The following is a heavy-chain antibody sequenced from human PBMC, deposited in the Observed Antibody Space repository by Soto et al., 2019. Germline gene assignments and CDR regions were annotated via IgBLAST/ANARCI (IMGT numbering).Heavy chain of an antibody. D-gene: IGHD2-8*02. CDR1: GGSFSGYY. V-gene: IGHV4-34*01. CDR3: ARDKITGLFXY. J-gene: IGHJ4*02. Sequence: SETLSLTCAVHGGSFSGYYWTWIRQPPGTGLEWIGEINHSGSTNYNPSLKSRVTISVDTSKNQFSLKLTSVTAADTAVYYCARDKITGLFXYWGQGTLVXVSS. CDR2: INHSGST.